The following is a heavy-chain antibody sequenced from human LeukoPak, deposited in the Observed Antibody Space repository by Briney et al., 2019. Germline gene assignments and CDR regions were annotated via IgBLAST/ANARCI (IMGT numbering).Heavy chain of an antibody. CDR2: ISSSGSTI. V-gene: IGHV3-48*03. D-gene: IGHD3-10*01. CDR1: GFTFSSYE. Sequence: EPGGSLRLSCAAPGFTFSSYEMNWVRQAPGKGLEWVSYISSSGSTIYYADSVKGRFTISRDNARRSLCLQMNSLRAEDTAVYYCARGGRDYYGWGAYDYWGQGALVTVSS. J-gene: IGHJ4*02. CDR3: ARGGRDYYGWGAYDY.